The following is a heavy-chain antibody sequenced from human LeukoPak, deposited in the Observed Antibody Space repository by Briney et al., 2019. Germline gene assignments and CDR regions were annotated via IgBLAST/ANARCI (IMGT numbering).Heavy chain of an antibody. Sequence: SETLSLTCTVSGGSISSSSYYWGWIRQPPGKGLEWIGSIYYSVSTYYNPSLKSRVTISVDTSKNQFSLKLSSVTAADTAVYYCARRYVAARHFDYWGQGTLVTVSS. J-gene: IGHJ4*02. CDR2: IYYSVST. D-gene: IGHD6-6*01. CDR3: ARRYVAARHFDY. CDR1: GGSISSSSYY. V-gene: IGHV4-39*01.